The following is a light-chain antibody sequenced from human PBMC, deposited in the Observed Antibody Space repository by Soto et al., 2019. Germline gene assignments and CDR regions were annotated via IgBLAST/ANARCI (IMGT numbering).Light chain of an antibody. V-gene: IGLV2-14*01. Sequence: QSVLTQPASVSGSPGQSITISCTGTSSDVGGYNYVSWYQQHPGKAPKLMIYEVSNRPSGVSNRFSGSKSGNTASLTISGLQAEDEADYYCQSYDSSNVVFGGGTKVTVL. CDR1: SSDVGGYNY. CDR2: EVS. J-gene: IGLJ2*01. CDR3: QSYDSSNVV.